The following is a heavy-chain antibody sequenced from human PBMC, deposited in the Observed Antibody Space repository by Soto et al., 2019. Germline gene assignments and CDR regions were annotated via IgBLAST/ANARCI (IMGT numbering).Heavy chain of an antibody. D-gene: IGHD6-6*01. CDR2: IYYSGST. CDR3: AREAREYSSASRYFDY. J-gene: IGHJ4*02. V-gene: IGHV4-31*03. CDR1: GGSISSGGYY. Sequence: QVQLQESGPGLVKPSQTLSLTCTVSGGSISSGGYYWSWIRQHPGKGLEWIGYIYYSGSTYYNRFLKGRVTKSVDTSKNQFSLKLSAVTAAVTAVYYCAREAREYSSASRYFDYWGQGTLVTVSS.